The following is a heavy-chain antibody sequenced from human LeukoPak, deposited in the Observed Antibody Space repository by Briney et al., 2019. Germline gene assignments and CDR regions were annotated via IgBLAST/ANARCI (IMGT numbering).Heavy chain of an antibody. Sequence: SQTLSLTCAISGDSVSSNSVTWNWIRQSPSRGLEWLGRTYYRPTWYNDYAVSVRGRITVNPGTSKNQFSLHLNSVTPEDTAVYYCARRLTQYDCFDPWGQGILVTVSS. CDR1: GDSVSSNSVT. CDR3: ARRLTQYDCFDP. V-gene: IGHV6-1*01. J-gene: IGHJ5*02. D-gene: IGHD2-2*01. CDR2: TYYRPTWYN.